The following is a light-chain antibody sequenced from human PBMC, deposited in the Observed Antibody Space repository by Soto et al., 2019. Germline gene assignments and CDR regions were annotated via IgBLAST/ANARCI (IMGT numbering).Light chain of an antibody. CDR2: DAS. CDR1: QSISSN. V-gene: IGKV3-15*01. Sequence: EVVMTQSPVTLSVSPGERATLSCRASQSISSNLAWYQQKPGQAPRLLIYDASTRATGIPVRFSGSGSGTEFTLTISSLQSEDFAIYYCQHYNIWSQTFGQGTKVDLK. J-gene: IGKJ1*01. CDR3: QHYNIWSQT.